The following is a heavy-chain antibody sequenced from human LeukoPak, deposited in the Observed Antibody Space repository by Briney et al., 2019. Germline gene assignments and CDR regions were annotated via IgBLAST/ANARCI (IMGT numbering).Heavy chain of an antibody. D-gene: IGHD2-15*01. J-gene: IGHJ4*02. CDR1: GYTFTSYG. Sequence: GASVKVSCKASGYTFTSYGISWVRQAPGQGLEWMGWISAYNGNTNYAQKLQGRVTMTTDTSTSTAYMELRSLRSDDTAVYYCARVRDVVVVAATQPDFDYGGQGTLVTVSS. CDR2: ISAYNGNT. CDR3: ARVRDVVVVAATQPDFDY. V-gene: IGHV1-18*04.